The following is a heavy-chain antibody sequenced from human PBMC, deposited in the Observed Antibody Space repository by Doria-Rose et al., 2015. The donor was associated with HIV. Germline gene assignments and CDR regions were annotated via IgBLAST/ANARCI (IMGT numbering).Heavy chain of an antibody. CDR1: GVSLSSPGMG. D-gene: IGHD6-13*01. Sequence: QVQLVQSGPVLVKPTETLTLTCTVSGVSLSSPGMGVSWIRQPPGNALEWLANNLSDGERSYKTSLKSRLTISRGTSKSQVVLTMTDMDPVDTATYYCARIKSSRWYHKYYFDFWGQGTLVIVSA. J-gene: IGHJ4*02. V-gene: IGHV2-26*01. CDR2: NLSDGER. CDR3: ARIKSSRWYHKYYFDF.